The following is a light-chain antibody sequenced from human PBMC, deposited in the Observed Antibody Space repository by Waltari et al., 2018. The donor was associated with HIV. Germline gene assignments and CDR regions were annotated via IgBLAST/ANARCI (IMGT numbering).Light chain of an antibody. J-gene: IGKJ1*01. Sequence: DIQMTQSPSSLSASVGDRVTITCRASQSIRNYLNWYQQRPGKAPNLLIYAASSLQSGVPSRFSASRFGTDFTLTISSLQPEDFATYYCQQSYSTPRTFGQGTKVDIK. V-gene: IGKV1-39*01. CDR1: QSIRNY. CDR3: QQSYSTPRT. CDR2: AAS.